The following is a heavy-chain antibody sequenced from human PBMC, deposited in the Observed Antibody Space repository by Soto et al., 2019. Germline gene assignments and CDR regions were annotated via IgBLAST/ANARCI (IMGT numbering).Heavy chain of an antibody. CDR3: AKSGSFGSGSFDN. V-gene: IGHV3-30*18. CDR2: ISYDGSNK. Sequence: QPGVSLRLSCAASGFTFSSYGMHGVRQAPGKGLEWVAVISYDGSNKYYADSVNGRFTISRDNSKNTLYLQMNSLRAGDTAVYYCAKSGSFGSGSFDNWGQGTLVTVSS. CDR1: GFTFSSYG. J-gene: IGHJ4*02. D-gene: IGHD3-10*01.